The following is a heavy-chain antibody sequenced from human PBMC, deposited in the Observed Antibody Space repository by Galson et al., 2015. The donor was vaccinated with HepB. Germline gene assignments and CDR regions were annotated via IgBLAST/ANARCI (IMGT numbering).Heavy chain of an antibody. V-gene: IGHV2-5*02. Sequence: PALVTPTQTLTLTCTFSGFSLTTSGVIVGWIRQPPGKALEWLALIYWDDDKRYSPSLRSSLTITKDTSKNQVVLTMTNMDPMDTATYYCAHSTTNWAVGFDYWGQGILVTVSA. CDR3: AHSTTNWAVGFDY. CDR1: GFSLTTSGVI. J-gene: IGHJ4*02. D-gene: IGHD1-1*01. CDR2: IYWDDDK.